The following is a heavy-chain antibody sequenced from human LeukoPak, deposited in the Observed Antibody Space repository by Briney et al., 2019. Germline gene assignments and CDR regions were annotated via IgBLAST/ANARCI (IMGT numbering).Heavy chain of an antibody. CDR3: SRGGSGYDY. J-gene: IGHJ4*02. CDR2: IKEDGSEQ. D-gene: IGHD3-3*01. V-gene: IGHV3-7*01. Sequence: QTGGSLRLSCAASGFTFTIYWMTWVRQAPGKGLEWVANIKEDGSEQYYVDSVEGRFTISRDNAKNSLYLQMNSLRAEDTAVYYCSRGGSGYDYWSQGTLVTVSS. CDR1: GFTFTIYW.